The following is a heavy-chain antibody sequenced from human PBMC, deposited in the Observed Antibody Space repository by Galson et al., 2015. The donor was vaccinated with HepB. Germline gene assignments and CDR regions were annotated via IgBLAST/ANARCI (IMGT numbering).Heavy chain of an antibody. Sequence: SLRLSCAASGFTFSSYWMSWVRQAPGKGLEWVAVISYDGSNKYYADSVKGRFTISRDNSKNTLYLQMNSLRAEDTAVYYCAKRGVVAHYYYIDVWGKGTTVTVSS. D-gene: IGHD2-15*01. CDR3: AKRGVVAHYYYIDV. V-gene: IGHV3-30*18. CDR2: ISYDGSNK. CDR1: GFTFSSYW. J-gene: IGHJ6*03.